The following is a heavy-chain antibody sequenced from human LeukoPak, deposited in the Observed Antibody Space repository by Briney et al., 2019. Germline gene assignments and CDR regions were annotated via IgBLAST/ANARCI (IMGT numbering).Heavy chain of an antibody. V-gene: IGHV1-69*01. Sequence: ASVKVSCKASGGTLSSYAISWVRQAPGQGLEWMGGIIPIFGTANYAQKFQGRVTITADESTSTAYMELSSLRSEDTAVYYCARDRSYYDSSGYYPTFDYWGQGTLVTVSS. J-gene: IGHJ4*02. CDR3: ARDRSYYDSSGYYPTFDY. CDR2: IIPIFGTA. CDR1: GGTLSSYA. D-gene: IGHD3-22*01.